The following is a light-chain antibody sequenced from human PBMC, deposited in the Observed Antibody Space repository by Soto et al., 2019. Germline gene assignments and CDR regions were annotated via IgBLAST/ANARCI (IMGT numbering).Light chain of an antibody. J-gene: IGKJ2*01. CDR3: QQYYSYPYT. CDR2: AAF. CDR1: QGISSY. Sequence: AIRMTQSPSSLSASTGDRVTITCRASQGISSYLAWYQQKPGKAPKLLIYAAFTLQGGVPSRFSGSGSGTDFTLTISCLQSEDFATYYCQQYYSYPYTFGQGTKLEIK. V-gene: IGKV1-8*01.